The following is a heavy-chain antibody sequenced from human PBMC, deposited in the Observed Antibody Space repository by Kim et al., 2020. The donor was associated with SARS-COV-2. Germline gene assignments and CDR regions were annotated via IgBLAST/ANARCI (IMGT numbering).Heavy chain of an antibody. V-gene: IGHV6-1*01. D-gene: IGHD6-13*01. CDR3: ARGEQQRFDP. Sequence: YNDYAVSVKSRITIDPDTSKNQFSLRLNSVTPEDTAVYFCARGEQQRFDPWGQGTLVTVSS. CDR2: YN. J-gene: IGHJ5*02.